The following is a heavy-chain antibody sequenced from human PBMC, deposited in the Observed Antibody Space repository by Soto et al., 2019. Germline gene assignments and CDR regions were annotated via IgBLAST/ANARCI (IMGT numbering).Heavy chain of an antibody. Sequence: GGALRLSCAASGFTFSSYGMHWVRQAPGKGLEWVAVISYDGSNKYYADSVKGRFTISRDNSKNTLYLQMNSLRAEDTAVYYCAKQFSKWYYGMDVWDQGTTVTVSS. D-gene: IGHD1-26*01. J-gene: IGHJ6*02. V-gene: IGHV3-30*18. CDR2: ISYDGSNK. CDR1: GFTFSSYG. CDR3: AKQFSKWYYGMDV.